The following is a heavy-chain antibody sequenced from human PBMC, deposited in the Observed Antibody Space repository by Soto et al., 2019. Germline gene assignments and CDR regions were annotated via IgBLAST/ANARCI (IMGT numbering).Heavy chain of an antibody. CDR1: GGSISSSSYY. CDR3: ARLRRDFYYDSSGYFDY. CDR2: IYYSGST. D-gene: IGHD3-22*01. Sequence: QLQLQESGPGLVKPSETLSLTCTVSGGSISSSSYYWGWIRQPPGKGLEWIGSIYYSGSTYYNPSLKSRVTISVDTSKNQFSLKLSSVTAADTAVYYCARLRRDFYYDSSGYFDYWGQGTLVTVSS. V-gene: IGHV4-39*01. J-gene: IGHJ4*02.